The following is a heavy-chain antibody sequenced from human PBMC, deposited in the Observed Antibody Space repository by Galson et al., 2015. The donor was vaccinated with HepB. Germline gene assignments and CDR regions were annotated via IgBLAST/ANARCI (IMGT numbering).Heavy chain of an antibody. CDR3: ARGGYYGSGNNWFDP. Sequence: SETLSLTCAVYGGSFSAYYWSWIRQPPGKGLEWIGEINHSGSTNYNPSLKSRVTISVDMSKNRFSLKLGSVTAADTAVYYCARGGYYGSGNNWFDPWGQGTLVTVSS. V-gene: IGHV4-34*01. CDR2: INHSGST. J-gene: IGHJ5*02. CDR1: GGSFSAYY. D-gene: IGHD3-10*01.